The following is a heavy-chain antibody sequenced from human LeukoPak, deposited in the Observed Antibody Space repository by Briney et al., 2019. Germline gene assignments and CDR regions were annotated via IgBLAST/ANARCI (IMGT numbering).Heavy chain of an antibody. CDR3: ARDWGYDFWSGLENYMDV. CDR2: IYYSGST. CDR1: GGSISSSSYY. Sequence: SETLSLTCTVSGGSISSSSYYWGWIRQPPGKGLEWIGSIYYSGSTYYNPSLKSRVTISVDTSKNQFSLKLSSVTAADTAVYYCARDWGYDFWSGLENYMDVWGKGTTVTVSS. D-gene: IGHD3-3*01. V-gene: IGHV4-39*02. J-gene: IGHJ6*03.